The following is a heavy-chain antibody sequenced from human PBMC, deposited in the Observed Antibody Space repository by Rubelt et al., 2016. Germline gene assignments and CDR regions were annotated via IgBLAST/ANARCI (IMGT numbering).Heavy chain of an antibody. CDR1: GGSISSSSYY. Sequence: QLQLQESGPGLVKPSETLSLTCTVSGGSISSSSYYWGWIRQPPGKGLEWIGRIYTSGITNYNPSLESRVSLSVDTSRDQVSLTLTSVTAADTAIYYCARDLAGSGWYWFDPWGQGTLVTVSS. CDR3: ARDLAGSGWYWFDP. J-gene: IGHJ5*02. CDR2: IYTSGIT. V-gene: IGHV4-39*07. D-gene: IGHD6-19*01.